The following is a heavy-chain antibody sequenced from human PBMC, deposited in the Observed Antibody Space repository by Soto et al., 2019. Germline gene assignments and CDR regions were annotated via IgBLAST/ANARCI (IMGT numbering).Heavy chain of an antibody. Sequence: QVQLVQSGAEVKKPGASVKVSCKASGYTFTSYDINWVRQATGQGLEWMGWMNPNSGNTGYAQKFEGGVPITRNTAINTAYMELSSLSSEDTAVYYCAIVGARPPDYWGQGTLVTVFS. D-gene: IGHD1-26*01. V-gene: IGHV1-8*02. CDR2: MNPNSGNT. J-gene: IGHJ4*02. CDR3: AIVGARPPDY. CDR1: GYTFTSYD.